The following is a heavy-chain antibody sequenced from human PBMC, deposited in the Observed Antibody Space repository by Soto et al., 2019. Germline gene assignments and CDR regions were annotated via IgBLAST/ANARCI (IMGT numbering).Heavy chain of an antibody. V-gene: IGHV1-18*04. D-gene: IGHD3-3*01. J-gene: IGHJ4*02. Sequence: ASVKVSCKASGYTFTIYGISWVRQAPGQGLEWMGWISAYNGNTNYAQKLQGRVTMTTDTSTSTAYMELRSLRSDDTAVYYCARVLRFLEWLPRPPFDYWGQGTLVTVSS. CDR1: GYTFTIYG. CDR3: ARVLRFLEWLPRPPFDY. CDR2: ISAYNGNT.